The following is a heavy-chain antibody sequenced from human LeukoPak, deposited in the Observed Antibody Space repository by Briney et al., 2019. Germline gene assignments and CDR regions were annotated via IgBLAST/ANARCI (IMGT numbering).Heavy chain of an antibody. J-gene: IGHJ4*01. CDR1: GFSFDNYG. CDR2: IWFDGTHE. CDR3: AEDADDYGDSYFDY. V-gene: IGHV3-33*06. Sequence: GGSLRLSCAASGFSFDNYGMHWVRQAPGEGLEWVAAIWFDGTHEFYVDSVKGRFTISRDNSKNTLYLQMNTLRAEDTAVYYCAEDADDYGDSYFDYWGHGTLVTVSS. D-gene: IGHD4-17*01.